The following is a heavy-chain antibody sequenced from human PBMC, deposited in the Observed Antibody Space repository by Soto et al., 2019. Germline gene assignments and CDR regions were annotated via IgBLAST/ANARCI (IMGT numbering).Heavy chain of an antibody. Sequence: GGSLRLSCVASGITFGSRAMSWVRQAPGEGLEWVSTITDSGGDAKYADSVRDRFAISRDNSKNTLYLQMNNMRVEDTASYFCGRDYGDSYGIMSMDVWGQGSTVTVSS. D-gene: IGHD4-17*01. V-gene: IGHV3-23*01. CDR1: GITFGSRA. J-gene: IGHJ6*02. CDR3: GRDYGDSYGIMSMDV. CDR2: ITDSGGDA.